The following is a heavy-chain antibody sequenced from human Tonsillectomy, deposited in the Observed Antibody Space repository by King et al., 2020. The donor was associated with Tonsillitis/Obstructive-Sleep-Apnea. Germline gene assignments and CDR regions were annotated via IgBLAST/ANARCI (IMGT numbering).Heavy chain of an antibody. CDR2: ITHSVST. CDR1: GGSFSGYY. D-gene: IGHD1-26*01. Sequence: VQLQQWGAGLLKPSETLSLTCAVYGGSFSGYYCSWIRQPPGKWLEWSGEITHSVSTNYNPALKSRVTISVDTPKNPFSLKLSSVTAADTAVYYWATSGVGAIGNWFDPWGQGTLVTVSS. J-gene: IGHJ5*02. CDR3: ATSGVGAIGNWFDP. V-gene: IGHV4-34*01.